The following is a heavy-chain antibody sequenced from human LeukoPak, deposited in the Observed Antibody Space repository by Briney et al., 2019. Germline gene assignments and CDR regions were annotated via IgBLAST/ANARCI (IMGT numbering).Heavy chain of an antibody. V-gene: IGHV4-31*11. CDR3: ARRYPAVSTGGNWFDP. Sequence: PSETLSLTCAVSGGSISSSNWWSWVRQHPGKGLEWIGYIYYSGSTYYNPSLKSRVTISVDTSKNQFSLKLSSVTAADTAVYYCARRYPAVSTGGNWFDPWGQGTLVTVSS. D-gene: IGHD2-2*01. J-gene: IGHJ5*02. CDR1: GGSISSSNW. CDR2: IYYSGST.